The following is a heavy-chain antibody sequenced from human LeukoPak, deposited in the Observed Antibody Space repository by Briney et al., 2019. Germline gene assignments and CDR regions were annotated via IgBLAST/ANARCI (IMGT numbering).Heavy chain of an antibody. CDR3: ARDTPYYYDSSGSFD. V-gene: IGHV3-7*01. Sequence: GGSLRLSCAASGFTFSSYWMSWVRQASGKGLEWVANIKQDGSEKYYVDSVKGRFTISRDNAKNSLYLQMNSLRAEDTAVYYCARDTPYYYDSSGSFDWGQGTLVTVSS. J-gene: IGHJ4*02. CDR1: GFTFSSYW. CDR2: IKQDGSEK. D-gene: IGHD3-22*01.